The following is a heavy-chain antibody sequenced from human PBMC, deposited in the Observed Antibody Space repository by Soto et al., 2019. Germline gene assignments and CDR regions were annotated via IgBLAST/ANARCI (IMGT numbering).Heavy chain of an antibody. D-gene: IGHD3-22*01. Sequence: GGSLRFSCAASGLTFSSYSMNWVRQAPGKGLEWVSSISSSSSYIYYADSVKGRFTISRDNSKNTLYLQMNSLRAEDTAVYYCARDLPRRSMIVVVKDAFDIWGQGTMVTVSS. CDR2: ISSSSSYI. CDR3: ARDLPRRSMIVVVKDAFDI. V-gene: IGHV3-21*01. J-gene: IGHJ3*02. CDR1: GLTFSSYS.